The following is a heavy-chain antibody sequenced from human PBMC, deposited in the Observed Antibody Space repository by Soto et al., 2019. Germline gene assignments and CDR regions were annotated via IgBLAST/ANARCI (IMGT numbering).Heavy chain of an antibody. D-gene: IGHD3-10*01. Sequence: GGSLRLSCAASGFTFSDYYMSWIRQAPGKGLEWISYISSGSPTIYYADSVKGRFTISRDNAKNSLYLQMNSLRAEDTAVYYCASPHRYYGSGSFYIGFWGQGTLVTVSS. CDR1: GFTFSDYY. CDR2: ISSGSPTI. J-gene: IGHJ4*02. CDR3: ASPHRYYGSGSFYIGF. V-gene: IGHV3-11*01.